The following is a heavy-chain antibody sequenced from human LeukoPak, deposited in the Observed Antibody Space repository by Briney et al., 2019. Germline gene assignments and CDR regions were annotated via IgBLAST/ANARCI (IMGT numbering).Heavy chain of an antibody. Sequence: ASVKVSCKASGYTFTGYYMHWVRQAPGQGLEWMGWINPNSGGTNYAQKFQGRVTMTRDTSISTAYMELSRLRSDDTAVYYCARDHSNDFWSGSGPLYYMDVWGKGTTVTVSS. CDR3: ARDHSNDFWSGSGPLYYMDV. J-gene: IGHJ6*03. CDR1: GYTFTGYY. D-gene: IGHD3-3*01. V-gene: IGHV1-2*02. CDR2: INPNSGGT.